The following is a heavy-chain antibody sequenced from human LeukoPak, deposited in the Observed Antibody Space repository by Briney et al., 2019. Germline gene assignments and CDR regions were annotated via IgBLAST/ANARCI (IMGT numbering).Heavy chain of an antibody. V-gene: IGHV1-69*13. CDR2: IIPIFGTA. Sequence: SVKVSCKASGGTFSSYAISWVRQAPGQGLDWMGGIIPIFGTANYAQKFQGRVTITADESTSTAYMELSSLRSEDTAVYYCARVLRFLEWSPGGYYYMDVWGKGTTVTVSS. J-gene: IGHJ6*03. CDR1: GGTFSSYA. CDR3: ARVLRFLEWSPGGYYYMDV. D-gene: IGHD3-3*01.